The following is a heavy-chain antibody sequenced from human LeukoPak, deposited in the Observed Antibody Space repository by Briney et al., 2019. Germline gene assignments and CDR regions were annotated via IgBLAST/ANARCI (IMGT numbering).Heavy chain of an antibody. CDR1: GFSLSTSGVR. D-gene: IGHD6-25*01. J-gene: IGHJ3*02. V-gene: IGHV2-70*04. Sequence: SGPTLVNPTQTLTLTCTFSGFSLSTSGVRVSWIRQLPGKALEWLARIDWDDDKFYSTSPKTRLTISRDTSKNQVVLTMTNMDPVDTATYYCARISGPGAFDIWGQGTMITVSS. CDR2: IDWDDDK. CDR3: ARISGPGAFDI.